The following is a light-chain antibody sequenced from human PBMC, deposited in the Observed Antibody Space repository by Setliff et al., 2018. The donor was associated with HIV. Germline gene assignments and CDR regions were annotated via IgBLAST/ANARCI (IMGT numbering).Light chain of an antibody. CDR2: DVS. V-gene: IGLV2-14*03. Sequence: QSALTQPASVSGSPGQSISISCSATSSDVGDFKYVSWYQQHPGKAPKLIIYDVSDRPSGVSNRFSGSKSANTASLTISGLQAEDEADYYCSSYTGTYTRVFGTGTKVTVL. CDR1: SSDVGDFKY. J-gene: IGLJ1*01. CDR3: SSYTGTYTRV.